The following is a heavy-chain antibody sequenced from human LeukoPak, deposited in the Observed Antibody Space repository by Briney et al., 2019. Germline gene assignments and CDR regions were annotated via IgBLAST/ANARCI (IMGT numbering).Heavy chain of an antibody. D-gene: IGHD3-22*01. Sequence: GGPLRLSCAASGFTFSDYYMSWIRQAPGKGLEWVSYISSSGSTIYYADSVKGRFTISRDNAKNSLYLQMNSLRAEDTSVYYCARDYIDSNGYYYVMNAFDIWDKGTMVTVSS. CDR2: ISSSGSTI. CDR1: GFTFSDYY. CDR3: ARDYIDSNGYYYVMNAFDI. J-gene: IGHJ3*02. V-gene: IGHV3-11*04.